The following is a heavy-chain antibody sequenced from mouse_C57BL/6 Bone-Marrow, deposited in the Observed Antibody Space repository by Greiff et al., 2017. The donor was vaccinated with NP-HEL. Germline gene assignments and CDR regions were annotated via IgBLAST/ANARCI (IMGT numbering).Heavy chain of an antibody. J-gene: IGHJ1*03. Sequence: VQRVESGPGLVQPSQSLSITCTVSGFSLTSYGVHWVRQSPGKGLEWLGVIWSGGSTDYNAAFISRLSISKDNSKSQVFFKMNSLQADDTAIYYCAITGRWYFDVWGTGTTVTVSS. CDR3: AITGRWYFDV. D-gene: IGHD4-1*01. V-gene: IGHV2-2*01. CDR1: GFSLTSYG. CDR2: IWSGGST.